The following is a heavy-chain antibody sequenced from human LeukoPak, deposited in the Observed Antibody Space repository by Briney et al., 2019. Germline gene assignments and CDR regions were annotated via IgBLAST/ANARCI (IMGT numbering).Heavy chain of an antibody. V-gene: IGHV4-59*12. J-gene: IGHJ4*02. D-gene: IGHD3-10*01. CDR1: GGSIRNYY. CDR2: IYYTGNT. CDR3: ARNRGVEKSQFDY. Sequence: PSETLSLTCTVSGGSIRNYYWIWIRQPPGKGLEWIGYIYYTGNTNYNPSLKSRVTISVDTSTNQFSLKLRSVTAADTAVYYFARNRGVEKSQFDYWGQGTLVTVSS.